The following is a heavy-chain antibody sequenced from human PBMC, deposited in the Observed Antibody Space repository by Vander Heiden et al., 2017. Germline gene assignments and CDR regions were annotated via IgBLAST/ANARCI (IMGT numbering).Heavy chain of an antibody. CDR1: GYTFTTSA. CDR3: AILLDYARDY. V-gene: IGHV1-3*01. Sequence: QVQLVQSRAEVKKPGASVTVSCKASGYTFTTSAMHWVRQAPGQSLEWVGWIIAGTGDTKYSQKFQDRVTISRDTSANTAYMVLSGLKSEDTAVYYCAILLDYARDYWGQGTLVTVSS. J-gene: IGHJ4*02. CDR2: IIAGTGDT. D-gene: IGHD2-2*01.